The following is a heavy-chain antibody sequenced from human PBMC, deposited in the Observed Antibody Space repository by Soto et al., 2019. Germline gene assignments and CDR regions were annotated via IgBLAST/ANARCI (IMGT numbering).Heavy chain of an antibody. CDR3: ARVDYDILTGYSPYYYYGMDV. J-gene: IGHJ6*02. CDR1: GGSISSSSYY. D-gene: IGHD3-9*01. V-gene: IGHV4-39*01. CDR2: IYYSGST. Sequence: SETLSLTCTVSGGSISSSSYYWGWIRQPPGKGLEWIGSIYYSGSTYYNPSLKSRVTISVDTSKNQFSLKLSSVTAADTAVYYCARVDYDILTGYSPYYYYGMDVWGQGTTVTVSS.